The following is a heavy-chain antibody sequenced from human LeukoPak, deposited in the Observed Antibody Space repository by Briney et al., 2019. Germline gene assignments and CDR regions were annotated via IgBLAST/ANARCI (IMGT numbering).Heavy chain of an antibody. J-gene: IGHJ4*02. CDR3: ARSDDILTGYYSFDY. D-gene: IGHD3-9*01. CDR2: IYHSGST. CDR1: GGYISSSNW. V-gene: IGHV4-4*02. Sequence: PSETLSLTCAVSGGYISSSNWWSWVRQPPGKGLGWIGEIYHSGSTNYNPSLKSRVTISVDKSKNQFSLKLSSVTAADTAVYYCARSDDILTGYYSFDYWGQGTLVTVSS.